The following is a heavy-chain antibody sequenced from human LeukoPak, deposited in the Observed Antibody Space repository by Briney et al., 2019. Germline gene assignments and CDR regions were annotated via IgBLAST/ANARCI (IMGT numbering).Heavy chain of an antibody. V-gene: IGHV3-23*01. D-gene: IGHD6-25*01. Sequence: GGSLRLSCATSGFTFSSYAWRWVRQAPGKGLEWVSSISASGDNTYYADSVKGRFTISRDNSQNTLFVQMNSLRAEDTAVYYCANVAAAKFYYFDYWGQGTLVTVS. CDR1: GFTFSSYA. CDR2: ISASGDNT. CDR3: ANVAAAKFYYFDY. J-gene: IGHJ4*02.